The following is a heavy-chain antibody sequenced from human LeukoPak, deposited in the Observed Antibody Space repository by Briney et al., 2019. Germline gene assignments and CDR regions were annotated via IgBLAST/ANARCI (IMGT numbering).Heavy chain of an antibody. CDR1: GFTFSSYA. V-gene: IGHV3-23*01. CDR2: ISGSGGST. CDR3: TKEYCSGGSCFYYYYMDV. J-gene: IGHJ6*03. D-gene: IGHD2-15*01. Sequence: GGSLRLSCAASGFTFSSYAMSWVRQAPGKGLEWVSAISGSGGSTYYADSVKGRFTISRDNSKNTLYLQMNSLRAEDTDIYYCTKEYCSGGSCFYYYYMDVWGKGTTVTVSS.